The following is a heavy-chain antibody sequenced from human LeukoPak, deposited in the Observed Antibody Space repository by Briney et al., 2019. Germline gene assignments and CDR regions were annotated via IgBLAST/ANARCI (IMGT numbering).Heavy chain of an antibody. CDR2: MNPNSGNT. D-gene: IGHD1-14*01. Sequence: GASVKVSCRASGYTFTSYDINWVRQATGQGLEWMGWMNPNSGNTGYAQKFQGRVTMTRNTSISTAYMELSSLRSEDTAVYYCARAPGLGSTDYYYYYMDVWGKGTTVTVSS. CDR1: GYTFTSYD. J-gene: IGHJ6*03. V-gene: IGHV1-8*01. CDR3: ARAPGLGSTDYYYYYMDV.